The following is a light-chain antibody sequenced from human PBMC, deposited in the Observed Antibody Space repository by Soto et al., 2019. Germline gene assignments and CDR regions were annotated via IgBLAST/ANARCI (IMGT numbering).Light chain of an antibody. Sequence: QSALTQPASVSGSPGQSITISCTGTSSDVGGYKHVSWYQQHPGKAPKLMIYDVSNRPSGVSNRFSGSKSGNTASLTISGLQAEYEAAYYCSSYSSSSTLVFGTGTKLTVL. J-gene: IGLJ1*01. CDR3: SSYSSSSTLV. CDR1: SSDVGGYKH. CDR2: DVS. V-gene: IGLV2-14*03.